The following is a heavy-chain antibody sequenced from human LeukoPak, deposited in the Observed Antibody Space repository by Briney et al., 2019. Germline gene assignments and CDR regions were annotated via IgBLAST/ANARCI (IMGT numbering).Heavy chain of an antibody. CDR2: IYPGDSDT. CDR1: GYSFTSYW. J-gene: IGHJ3*02. D-gene: IGHD1-26*01. V-gene: IGHV5-51*01. Sequence: GESLKISCKGSGYSFTSYWIGWVRQMPGKGLEWMGIIYPGDSDTRYSPSFQGQVTISADKSISTAYLQWSSLKASDTAMYYCARDKWEPRYAFDIWGQGTMVTVSS. CDR3: ARDKWEPRYAFDI.